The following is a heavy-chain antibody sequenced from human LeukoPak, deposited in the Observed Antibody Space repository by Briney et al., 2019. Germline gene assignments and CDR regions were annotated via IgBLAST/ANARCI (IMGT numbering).Heavy chain of an antibody. J-gene: IGHJ3*02. CDR3: ARSYSGSYVAAFDI. Sequence: SETLSLTCAVYGGSFSGYYWSWIRQPPGKGLEWIGEINHSGSTNYNPSLKSRVTISVDTSKNQFSLKLSSVTAADTAVYYCARSYSGSYVAAFDIWGRGTMVTVSS. CDR2: INHSGST. CDR1: GGSFSGYY. D-gene: IGHD1-26*01. V-gene: IGHV4-34*01.